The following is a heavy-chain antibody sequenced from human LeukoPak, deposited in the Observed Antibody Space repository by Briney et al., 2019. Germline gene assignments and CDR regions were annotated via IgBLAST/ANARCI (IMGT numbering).Heavy chain of an antibody. D-gene: IGHD5-18*01. Sequence: GGSLRVSCAVSGLTLSSSWMDWVRQAPGKGLEWVASINPDGNKKYSADSVKGRFTISRDNAENSLYLQMNSLRVEDTAFYYCARDLAYSRLDYWGQGMLVTVSS. CDR3: ARDLAYSRLDY. CDR1: GLTLSSSW. V-gene: IGHV3-7*01. J-gene: IGHJ4*02. CDR2: INPDGNKK.